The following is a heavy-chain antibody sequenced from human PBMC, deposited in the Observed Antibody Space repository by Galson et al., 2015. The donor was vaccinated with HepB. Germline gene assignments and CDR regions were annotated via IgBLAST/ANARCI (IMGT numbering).Heavy chain of an antibody. D-gene: IGHD2-2*01. V-gene: IGHV3-23*01. Sequence: SLRLSCAATGFTFSSYAMSWVRQAPGQGLEWVSAISGSGGSTYYADSVKGRLTISRDNSKNTLYLQMNSLRAEDTAVYYCAKAMIVVPAASGFDYWGQGTLVTVSS. CDR1: GFTFSSYA. CDR3: AKAMIVVPAASGFDY. J-gene: IGHJ4*02. CDR2: ISGSGGST.